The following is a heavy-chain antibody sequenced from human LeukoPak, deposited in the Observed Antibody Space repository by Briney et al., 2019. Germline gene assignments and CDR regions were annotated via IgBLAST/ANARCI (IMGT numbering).Heavy chain of an antibody. J-gene: IGHJ4*02. D-gene: IGHD5-24*01. V-gene: IGHV4-34*01. CDR3: ARHRERRRPHFDY. Sequence: PSETLSLTCAVYGGSFSGYYWSWIRQPPGKGLEWIGEINHSGSTNYNPSLKSRVTISVDTSKNQFSLKLSSVTAADTAVYYCARHRERRRPHFDYWGQGTLVTVSS. CDR1: GGSFSGYY. CDR2: INHSGST.